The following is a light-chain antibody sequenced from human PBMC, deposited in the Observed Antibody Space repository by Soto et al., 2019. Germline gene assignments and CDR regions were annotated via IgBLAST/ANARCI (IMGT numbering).Light chain of an antibody. Sequence: EIVLTQSPATLSLSPGERATLSCRASQSVSSYLAWYQQKPGQAPRLLIYDASNMATDIPARFSGSGSGTDFTLTISSLESEDFAVYYCQQRGKWPRTFGQGTKLEIK. J-gene: IGKJ2*01. CDR2: DAS. CDR1: QSVSSY. V-gene: IGKV3-11*01. CDR3: QQRGKWPRT.